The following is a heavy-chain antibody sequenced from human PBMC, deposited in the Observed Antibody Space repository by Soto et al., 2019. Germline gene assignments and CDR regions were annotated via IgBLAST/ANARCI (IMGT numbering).Heavy chain of an antibody. Sequence: SSETLSLTCSVSGGSINSYWWSWIRQPAGKGLEWIGRVYSSGTTDYNPSLNSRATMSVETSKNQLSLKLTSVTAADTAVYYCARDIGSYAYAEGYWGQGIQVTVSS. CDR1: GGSINSYW. V-gene: IGHV4-4*07. J-gene: IGHJ4*02. D-gene: IGHD2-2*01. CDR2: VYSSGTT. CDR3: ARDIGSYAYAEGY.